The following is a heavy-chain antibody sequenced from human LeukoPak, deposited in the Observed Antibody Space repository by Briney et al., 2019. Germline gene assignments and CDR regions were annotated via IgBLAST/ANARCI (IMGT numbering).Heavy chain of an antibody. D-gene: IGHD6-19*01. J-gene: IGHJ4*02. V-gene: IGHV4-59*01. CDR2: IYYSGST. CDR1: GGSISSYY. CDR3: ERGVFSSGWYGGYYFDY. Sequence: TSETLSLTCTVSGGSISSYYWSWIRQPPGKGLEWMGYIYYSGSTNYNPSLKSRVTISVDTSKNQFSLKLSSVTAADTAVYYCERGVFSSGWYGGYYFDYWGQGTLVTVSS.